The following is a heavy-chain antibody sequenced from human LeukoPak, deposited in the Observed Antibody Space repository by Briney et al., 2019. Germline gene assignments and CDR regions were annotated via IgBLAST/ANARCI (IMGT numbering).Heavy chain of an antibody. J-gene: IGHJ4*02. CDR2: ISSSSSYI. CDR1: GFTFSSYS. V-gene: IGHV3-21*01. D-gene: IGHD6-19*01. Sequence: PGGSLRLSCAASGFTFSSYSMNWVRQAPGKGLEWVSSISSSSSYIYYADSVEGRFTISRDNAKNSLYLQMNSLRAEDTAVYYCAGDHVAVAGTDFDYWGQGTLVTVSS. CDR3: AGDHVAVAGTDFDY.